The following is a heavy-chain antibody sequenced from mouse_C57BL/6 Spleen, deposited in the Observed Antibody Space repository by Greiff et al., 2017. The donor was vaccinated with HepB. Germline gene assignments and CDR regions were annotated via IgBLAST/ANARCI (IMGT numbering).Heavy chain of an antibody. CDR2: INPSSGYT. CDR3: ARGDDGYYWFAY. Sequence: QVHVKQSGAELAKPGASVKLSCKASGYTFTSYWMHWVKQRPGQGLEWIGYINPSSGYTKYNQKFKDKATLTADKSSSTAYMQLSSLTYEDSAVYYCARGDDGYYWFAYWGQGTLVTVSA. V-gene: IGHV1-7*01. J-gene: IGHJ3*01. D-gene: IGHD2-3*01. CDR1: GYTFTSYW.